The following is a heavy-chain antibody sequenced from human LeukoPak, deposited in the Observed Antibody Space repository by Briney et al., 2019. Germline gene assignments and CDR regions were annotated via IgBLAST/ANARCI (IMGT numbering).Heavy chain of an antibody. J-gene: IGHJ4*02. V-gene: IGHV3-48*04. D-gene: IGHD3-10*01. CDR2: ISSGGDTK. Sequence: GGSLRLSCAASGFNFNSYWMNWVRQAPGKGLEWVSYISSGGDTKYYADSVKGRFTISRDNAKNSLYLQMNNLRAEDTAVYYCAREMGGDYGSGTFFDLWGQGNMVTVSS. CDR1: GFNFNSYW. CDR3: AREMGGDYGSGTFFDL.